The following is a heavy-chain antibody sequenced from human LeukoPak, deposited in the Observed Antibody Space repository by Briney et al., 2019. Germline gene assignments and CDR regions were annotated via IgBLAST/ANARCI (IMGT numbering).Heavy chain of an antibody. J-gene: IGHJ4*02. D-gene: IGHD4-17*01. Sequence: PSETLSLTCTVSDGSITNYDWGWVRQPPGKGLEFIGHVHYSGTTNYNPSLRSRVTISIDASKQHFFLKLKSVTAADTAVYYCARGYGDFRVEGRYFHSWGQGTLVTVSS. V-gene: IGHV4-59*01. CDR2: VHYSGTT. CDR1: DGSITNYD. CDR3: ARGYGDFRVEGRYFHS.